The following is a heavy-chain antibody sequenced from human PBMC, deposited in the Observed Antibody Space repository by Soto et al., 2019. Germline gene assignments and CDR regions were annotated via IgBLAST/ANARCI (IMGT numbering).Heavy chain of an antibody. V-gene: IGHV1-69*13. J-gene: IGHJ4*02. D-gene: IGHD6-13*01. CDR3: ARDELKSAAGTRSFDY. CDR1: GGTFSSYA. Sequence: GASVKVSCKASGGTFSSYAISWVRQAPGQGLEWMGGIIPIFGTANYAQKFQGRVTITADESTSTAYMELSSLRSEDTAVYYCARDELKSAAGTRSFDYWGEGPLVTVSS. CDR2: IIPIFGTA.